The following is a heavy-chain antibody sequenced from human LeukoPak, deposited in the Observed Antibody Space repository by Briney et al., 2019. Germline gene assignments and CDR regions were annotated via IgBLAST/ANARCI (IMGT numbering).Heavy chain of an antibody. J-gene: IGHJ4*02. CDR2: ISADGETP. V-gene: IGHV3-23*01. Sequence: RSGGSLRLSCAVSGFSVSSFGMSWVRQAPGKGLEWIPAISADGETPYYADSVKGRFIISRDNSKNTLYLQLSSLRAEDTAVYYCAQGYSSGWYRYWGQGSLVSVSS. CDR3: AQGYSSGWYRY. CDR1: GFSVSSFG. D-gene: IGHD6-19*01.